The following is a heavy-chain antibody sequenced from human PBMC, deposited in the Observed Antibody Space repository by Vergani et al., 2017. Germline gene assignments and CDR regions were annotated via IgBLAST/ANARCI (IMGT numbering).Heavy chain of an antibody. Sequence: EVQLVESGGGLVQPGGSLRLSCAASGFTFSSYAMHWVRQAPGKGLEYVSAISSNGGSTYYANSVKGRFTISRDNSKNTLYLQMGSLRAEDMAVYYCARELTPRVRFLEWSRRGYFDLWGRGTLVTVSS. V-gene: IGHV3-64*01. D-gene: IGHD3-3*01. CDR1: GFTFSSYA. J-gene: IGHJ2*01. CDR3: ARELTPRVRFLEWSRRGYFDL. CDR2: ISSNGGST.